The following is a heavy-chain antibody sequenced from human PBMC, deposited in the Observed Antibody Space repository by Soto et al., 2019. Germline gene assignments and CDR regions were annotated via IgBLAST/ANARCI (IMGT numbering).Heavy chain of an antibody. J-gene: IGHJ5*02. Sequence: PSETLSLTCTVSGGSIRNGYYYWSWIRQLPGKGLEWIGNIYYIGTTSYNPSLKSRVTISIDTSKNQFSLKLRSVVAADTAIYYCAKNETTRHRFDPWGQGNLVTVSS. CDR3: AKNETTRHRFDP. CDR2: IYYIGTT. D-gene: IGHD1-1*01. V-gene: IGHV4-31*03. CDR1: GGSIRNGYYY.